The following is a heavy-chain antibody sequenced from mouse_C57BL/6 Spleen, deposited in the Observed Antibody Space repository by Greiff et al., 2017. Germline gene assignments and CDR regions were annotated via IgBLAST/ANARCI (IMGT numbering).Heavy chain of an antibody. CDR2: INPYNGGT. Sequence: EVKLQESGPVLVKPGASVKMSCKASGYTFTDYYMNWVKQSHGKSLEWIGVINPYNGGTSYNQKFKGKATLTVDKSSSTAYMELNSLTSEDSAVYYCARSYGNYFDYWGQGTTLTVSS. J-gene: IGHJ2*01. CDR3: ARSYGNYFDY. D-gene: IGHD2-10*02. V-gene: IGHV1-19*01. CDR1: GYTFTDYY.